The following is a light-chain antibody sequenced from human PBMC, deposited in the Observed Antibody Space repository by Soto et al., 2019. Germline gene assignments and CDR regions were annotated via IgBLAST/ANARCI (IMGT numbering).Light chain of an antibody. CDR1: TSNIGNNY. Sequence: QSVLTQPPSVSAAPGQKVTISCSGSTSNIGNNYVSWYQHLPGAAPKLLIYDYNRRPSGIPDRFSGSRSGTLATLGITGLQTEDEADYYCATWDSSLRAYVFGAGTKVTVL. J-gene: IGLJ1*01. CDR2: DYN. CDR3: ATWDSSLRAYV. V-gene: IGLV1-51*01.